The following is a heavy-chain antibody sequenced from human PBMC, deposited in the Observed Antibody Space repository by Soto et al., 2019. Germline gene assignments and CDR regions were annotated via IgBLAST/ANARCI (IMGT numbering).Heavy chain of an antibody. D-gene: IGHD2-2*01. CDR2: MNPNSGNT. J-gene: IGHJ3*02. V-gene: IGHV1-8*01. Sequence: ASVQVSCKASGYTFTSYDINWGRQATGQGLEWMRWMNPNSGNTGYAQKFQGRVTMTRTISISTAYMELSSLRSEDTAVYYCARDCSSTSCNDAFDIWDQGTMVTVSS. CDR3: ARDCSSTSCNDAFDI. CDR1: GYTFTSYD.